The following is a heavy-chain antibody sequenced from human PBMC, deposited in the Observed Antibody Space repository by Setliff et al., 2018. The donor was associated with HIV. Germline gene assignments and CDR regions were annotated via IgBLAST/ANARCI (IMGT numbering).Heavy chain of an antibody. V-gene: IGHV3-23*03. Sequence: GGSLRLSCATSGFIFGNYAMTWVRQRPGRGLEWVGVIYSGAGSTEYADSVKGRFTISRDNSKNTLYLQMNSLRAEDTAIYYCAKDRACSGGSYALDFWGHGTLVTVSS. J-gene: IGHJ4*01. CDR1: GFIFGNYA. CDR2: IYSGAGST. CDR3: AKDRACSGGSYALDF. D-gene: IGHD1-26*01.